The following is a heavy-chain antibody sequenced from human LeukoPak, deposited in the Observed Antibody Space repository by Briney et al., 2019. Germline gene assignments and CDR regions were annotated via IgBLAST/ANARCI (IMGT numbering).Heavy chain of an antibody. J-gene: IGHJ5*02. CDR3: ARLNWDDGEVSGFDQ. V-gene: IGHV3-7*01. CDR1: GFSFRNTW. Sequence: GGSLTLSCTTSGFSFRNTWMIWLRHAPGKGLEWVANIKQDEREIYYGDSVKGRFTISRDNARSILYLQMNNLRVEDTSIYYCARLNWDDGEVSGFDQWGQGILVTVSS. CDR2: IKQDEREI. D-gene: IGHD1-26*01.